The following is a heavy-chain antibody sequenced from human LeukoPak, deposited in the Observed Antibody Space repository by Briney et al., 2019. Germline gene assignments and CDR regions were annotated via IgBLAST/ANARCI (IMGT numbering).Heavy chain of an antibody. D-gene: IGHD6-19*01. CDR3: ARDEEVIAVAAAGFDY. CDR1: GYTFTNHG. V-gene: IGHV1-18*01. CDR2: ISADNNNT. Sequence: ASVKVSCKASGYTFTNHGISWVRQAPGQGLEWMGWISADNNNTNYAQKVQGRVTMTTDTSTSTAYMELRSLRSDDTAVYYCARDEEVIAVAAAGFDYWGQGTLVTVSS. J-gene: IGHJ4*02.